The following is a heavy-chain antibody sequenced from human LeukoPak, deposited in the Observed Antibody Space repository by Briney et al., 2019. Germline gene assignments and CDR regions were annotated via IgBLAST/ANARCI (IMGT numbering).Heavy chain of an antibody. CDR1: GFTFSSYG. V-gene: IGHV3-33*01. J-gene: IGHJ5*02. CDR2: IWYDGNNK. CDR3: ARGSSAYYTWFDP. D-gene: IGHD3-22*01. Sequence: GGSLRLSCAASGFTFSSYGMHWVRQAPGKGLEWVAVIWYDGNNKYYADSVKGRFTISRDNSKNTLYLQMNSLRAEDTAVYYCARGSSAYYTWFDPWGQGTLVTVSS.